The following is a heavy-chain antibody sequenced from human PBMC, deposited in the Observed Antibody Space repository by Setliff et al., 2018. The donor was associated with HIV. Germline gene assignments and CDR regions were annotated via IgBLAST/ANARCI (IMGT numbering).Heavy chain of an antibody. CDR2: INHSGST. J-gene: IGHJ3*02. V-gene: IGHV4-34*01. CDR1: GGSFSGYY. Sequence: LSLTCAVYGGSFSGYYWSWIRQPPGKGLEWIGEINHSGSTNYNPSLKSRVTISVDTSKNQFSLKLSSVTAADTAVYYCARVVVSGYDDAFDIWGQGTMVTVSS. D-gene: IGHD1-1*01. CDR3: ARVVVSGYDDAFDI.